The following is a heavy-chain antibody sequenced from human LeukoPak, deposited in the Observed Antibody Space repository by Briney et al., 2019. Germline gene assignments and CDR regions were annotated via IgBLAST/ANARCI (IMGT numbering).Heavy chain of an antibody. D-gene: IGHD6-13*01. Sequence: GGSLRLSCAASGFTFSSYAMSWVRQAPGKGLEWVSGISVSGGGTYYADSVKGRFTISRDNSKNTLYLQMNSLRAEDTAVYYCAKTRPLDSSSWSHGDYWGQGTLVTVSS. V-gene: IGHV3-23*01. CDR1: GFTFSSYA. CDR2: ISVSGGGT. J-gene: IGHJ4*02. CDR3: AKTRPLDSSSWSHGDY.